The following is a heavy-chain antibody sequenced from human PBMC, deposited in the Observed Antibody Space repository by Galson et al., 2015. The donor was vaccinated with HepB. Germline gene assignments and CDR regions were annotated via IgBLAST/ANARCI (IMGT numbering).Heavy chain of an antibody. J-gene: IGHJ4*02. V-gene: IGHV3-30*03. CDR2: ITYDGSDK. D-gene: IGHD1-1*01. CDR1: GFIFSNFG. CDR3: TTGKPPITTGSTTGDFES. Sequence: SLRLSCAASGFIFSNFGMHWVRQAPGKGLEWVATITYDGSDKYYADSVKGRFTVSRGNSKNTLYLEMNSLRPEDTAMYYCTTGKPPITTGSTTGDFESWGQGTQVTVSS.